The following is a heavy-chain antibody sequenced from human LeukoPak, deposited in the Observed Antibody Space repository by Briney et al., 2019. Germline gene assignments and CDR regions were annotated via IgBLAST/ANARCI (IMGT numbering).Heavy chain of an antibody. J-gene: IGHJ4*02. CDR3: ARGVVPAANVDFGFDY. Sequence: GGSLRLSCAASGFTFSSYEMNWVRQAPGKGLEWVSYISSSGSTIYYAGSVKGRFTISRDNAKNSLYLQMNSLRAEDTAVYYCARGVVPAANVDFGFDYWGQGTLVTVSS. V-gene: IGHV3-48*03. CDR1: GFTFSSYE. D-gene: IGHD2-2*01. CDR2: ISSSGSTI.